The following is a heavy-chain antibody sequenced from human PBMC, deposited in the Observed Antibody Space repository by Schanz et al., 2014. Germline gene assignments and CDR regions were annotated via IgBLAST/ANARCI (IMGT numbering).Heavy chain of an antibody. CDR2: MNPNSGNP. Sequence: QVQLIQSGAEVKKPGASVKVSCTASGYTFTSYDINWVRQAPGQGLEWLGWMNPNSGNPGFAQKFRGRVTMTRNTSMSTAYMELRSLRSDDTAVYDCARGGYSSGWYDRDVAHFDYWGQGTLVTVSS. CDR3: ARGGYSSGWYDRDVAHFDY. D-gene: IGHD6-19*01. V-gene: IGHV1-8*01. J-gene: IGHJ4*02. CDR1: GYTFTSYD.